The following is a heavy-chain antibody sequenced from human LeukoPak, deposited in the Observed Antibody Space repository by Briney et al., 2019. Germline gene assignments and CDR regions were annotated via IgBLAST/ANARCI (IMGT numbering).Heavy chain of an antibody. V-gene: IGHV4-34*01. D-gene: IGHD3-22*01. CDR3: ARGITMIVVVSYYFDY. J-gene: IGHJ4*02. Sequence: SETLSLTCAVYGGSFSGYYWSWIRQPPGKGLEWIGEINHSGSTNYNPSLKSRVTISVDTSKNQFSLKLSSVTAADTAVYYCARGITMIVVVSYYFDYWGQGTLVTVSS. CDR2: INHSGST. CDR1: GGSFSGYY.